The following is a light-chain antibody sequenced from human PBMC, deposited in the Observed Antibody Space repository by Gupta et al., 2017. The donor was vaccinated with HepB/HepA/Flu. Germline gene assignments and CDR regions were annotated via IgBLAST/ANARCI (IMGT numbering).Light chain of an antibody. V-gene: IGKV3-11*01. Sequence: EIVLTQSPATLSLSPGERATLSCRASQSVSSYLAWYQQKPGQAPRLLIYDASNRDTGIPARFSGSGYGTDLTLTISSREQEDFAGYYCQQPSNWPPITFGQGTLLDIK. J-gene: IGKJ5*01. CDR2: DAS. CDR1: QSVSSY. CDR3: QQPSNWPPIT.